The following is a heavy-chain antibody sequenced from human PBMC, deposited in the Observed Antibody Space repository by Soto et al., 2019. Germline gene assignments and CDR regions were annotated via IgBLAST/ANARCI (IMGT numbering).Heavy chain of an antibody. D-gene: IGHD2-8*01. V-gene: IGHV4-30-4*01. Sequence: SETLSLTCTASGDSISSDGYHWSWIRQSPGKGLEWIGYIYNGGRTFYRPSLESRINMSLDATKNSYSLRLTSVTAADTAVYYCARAPVGMDSINFFDHWGQGILVTVSS. J-gene: IGHJ4*02. CDR3: ARAPVGMDSINFFDH. CDR1: GDSISSDGYH. CDR2: IYNGGRT.